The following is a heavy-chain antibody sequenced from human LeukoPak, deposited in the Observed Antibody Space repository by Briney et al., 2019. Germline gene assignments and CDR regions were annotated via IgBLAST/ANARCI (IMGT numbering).Heavy chain of an antibody. CDR3: ARLDSSSSGRGFDY. Sequence: GASVKVSCKASGYTFTSYDINWVRQATGQGLEWMGWMNPNSGNTGYAQKFQGRGTMTRNTAISTAYMELSSLRSEDTAVYYCARLDSSSSGRGFDYWGQGTLVTVSS. D-gene: IGHD6-6*01. J-gene: IGHJ4*02. CDR2: MNPNSGNT. CDR1: GYTFTSYD. V-gene: IGHV1-8*01.